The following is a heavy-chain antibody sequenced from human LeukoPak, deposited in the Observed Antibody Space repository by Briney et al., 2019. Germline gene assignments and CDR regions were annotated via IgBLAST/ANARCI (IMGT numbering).Heavy chain of an antibody. CDR3: ARAGQVGATGTKY. J-gene: IGHJ4*02. V-gene: IGHV3-7*01. Sequence: GGSLRLSCAASGFTFSSYWMSWVRQAPGKGLEWVANIKQDGSEKYYVDSVKGRFTISRVNAKNSLYLQMNSLRAEDTAVYYCARAGQVGATGTKYWGQGTLVTVSS. CDR2: IKQDGSEK. CDR1: GFTFSSYW. D-gene: IGHD1-26*01.